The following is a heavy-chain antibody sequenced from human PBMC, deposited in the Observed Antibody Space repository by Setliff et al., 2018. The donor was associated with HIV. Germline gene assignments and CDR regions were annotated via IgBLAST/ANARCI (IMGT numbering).Heavy chain of an antibody. V-gene: IGHV1-2*02. CDR2: IDPSSGAT. CDR3: AREVHDHTNRLYYYYYIDV. Sequence: ASVKVSCKASGYTLTGYYMHWVRLAPGLGLEWMGWIDPSSGATNFAQNFQGRVTMTRDTSITTVYLELIRLRSDDTAVYYCAREVHDHTNRLYYYYYIDVWAKGTPVTVSS. D-gene: IGHD3-10*01. J-gene: IGHJ6*03. CDR1: GYTLTGYY.